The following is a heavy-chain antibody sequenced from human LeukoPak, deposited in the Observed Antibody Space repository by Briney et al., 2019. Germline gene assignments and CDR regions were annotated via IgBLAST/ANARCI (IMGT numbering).Heavy chain of an antibody. CDR3: ARQYCSSTSCYGWFDP. D-gene: IGHD2-2*01. CDR1: GGTFSSYA. J-gene: IGHJ5*02. V-gene: IGHV1-69*04. Sequence: SVKVSCKASGGTFSSYAISWVRQAPGQGLEWMGRIIPIFGIANYAQKFQGRVTITADKSTSTAYMELSSLRSEDTAVYYCARQYCSSTSCYGWFDPWGQGTLVTVSS. CDR2: IIPIFGIA.